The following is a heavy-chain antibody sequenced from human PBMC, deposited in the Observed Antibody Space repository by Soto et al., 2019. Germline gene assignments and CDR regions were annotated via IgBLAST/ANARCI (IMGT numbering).Heavy chain of an antibody. J-gene: IGHJ4*02. Sequence: SETLSLTCAVYGGSFSGYYWSWIRQPPGKGLEWIGEINHSGSTNYNPSLKSRVTISVDTSKNQFSLKLSSVTAADTAVYYCARVVVVAATTQPLPRRTTHFDYWGQGTLVTVSS. D-gene: IGHD2-15*01. CDR1: GGSFSGYY. CDR2: INHSGST. CDR3: ARVVVVAATTQPLPRRTTHFDY. V-gene: IGHV4-34*01.